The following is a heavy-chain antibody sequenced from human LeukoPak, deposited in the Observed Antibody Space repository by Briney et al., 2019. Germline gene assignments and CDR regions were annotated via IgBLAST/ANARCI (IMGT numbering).Heavy chain of an antibody. CDR2: ISGSGGST. CDR1: GFTFSSYA. D-gene: IGHD2-2*01. CDR3: AKDWIDCSSTSCHPLRRCSGYDYFDY. Sequence: PGGSLRLSCAASGFTFSSYAMSWVRQAPGKGLEWVSAISGSGGSTYYADSVKGRFTISRDNSKNTLYLQMNSLRAEDTAVYYCAKDWIDCSSTSCHPLRRCSGYDYFDYWGQGTLVTVSS. J-gene: IGHJ4*02. V-gene: IGHV3-23*01.